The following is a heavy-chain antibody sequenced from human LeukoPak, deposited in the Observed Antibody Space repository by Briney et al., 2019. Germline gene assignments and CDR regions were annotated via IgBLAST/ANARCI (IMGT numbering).Heavy chain of an antibody. Sequence: PETLSLTCTVSGGSVSSSSYYWGWIRQPPGKGLEWIGSIYYSGSTYYNPSLKSRVTISVDTSKNQFSLKLSSVTAADTAVYYCARLTLNREVDYWGQGTLVTVSS. CDR2: IYYSGST. CDR1: GGSVSSSSYY. J-gene: IGHJ4*02. V-gene: IGHV4-39*01. CDR3: ARLTLNREVDY. D-gene: IGHD1-26*01.